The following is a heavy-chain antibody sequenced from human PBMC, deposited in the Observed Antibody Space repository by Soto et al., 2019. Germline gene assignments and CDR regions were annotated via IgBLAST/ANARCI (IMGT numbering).Heavy chain of an antibody. D-gene: IGHD3-10*01. CDR3: ARCRSGSYSARMDV. CDR2: IKQDGSEK. V-gene: IGHV3-7*01. J-gene: IGHJ6*04. CDR1: GLTFSTHW. Sequence: GGSLRLSCVASGLTFSTHWMSWVRQAPGKGLEWVANIKQDGSEKYYVESVKGRFTISRDNAKNSLYLQMNSLRAEDTAVYYCARCRSGSYSARMDVWGKGTTVTVSS.